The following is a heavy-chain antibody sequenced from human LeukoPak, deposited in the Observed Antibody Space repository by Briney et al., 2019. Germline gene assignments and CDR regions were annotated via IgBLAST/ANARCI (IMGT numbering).Heavy chain of an antibody. Sequence: GGSLRLSCAASGFTLSSYGMHWVRQAPGKGLEWVAFIRYDGSNKYYADSVKGRFTISRDNSKNTLYLQMNSLRAEDTAVYYCAKDQVPADPFDYWGQGTLVTVSS. CDR2: IRYDGSNK. CDR3: AKDQVPADPFDY. D-gene: IGHD2-2*01. V-gene: IGHV3-30*02. CDR1: GFTLSSYG. J-gene: IGHJ4*02.